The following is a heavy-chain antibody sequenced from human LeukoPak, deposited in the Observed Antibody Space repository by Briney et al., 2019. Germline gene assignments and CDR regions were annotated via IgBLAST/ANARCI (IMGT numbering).Heavy chain of an antibody. CDR1: GGSFSGYY. CDR3: ARGSIAARLRWFDP. J-gene: IGHJ5*02. CDR2: INHSGST. V-gene: IGHV4-34*01. D-gene: IGHD6-6*01. Sequence: KPSETLSLTCAVYGGSFSGYYWSWIRQPPRKGLEWIGEINHSGSTNYNPSLKSRVTISVDTSKNQFSLKLSSVTAADTAVYYCARGSIAARLRWFDPWGQGTLVTVSS.